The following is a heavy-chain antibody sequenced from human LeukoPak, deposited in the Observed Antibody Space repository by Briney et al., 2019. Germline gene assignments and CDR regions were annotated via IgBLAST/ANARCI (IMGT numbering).Heavy chain of an antibody. CDR3: ARRLLPIVVVRGGAFDI. Sequence: SETLSLTCTVSGGSISSYYWSWIRQPPGEGLEWIGYIYYSGSTYYNPSLKSRVTISVDTSKNQFSLKLSSVTAADTAVYYCARRLLPIVVVRGGAFDIWGQGTMVTVSS. D-gene: IGHD3-22*01. J-gene: IGHJ3*02. V-gene: IGHV4-59*08. CDR1: GGSISSYY. CDR2: IYYSGST.